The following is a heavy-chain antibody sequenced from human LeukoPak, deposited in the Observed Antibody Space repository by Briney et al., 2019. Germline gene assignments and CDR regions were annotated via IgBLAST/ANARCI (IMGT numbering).Heavy chain of an antibody. Sequence: ASVKVSCKASGYTFTGYYMHWVRQAPGPGLEWLGWINPNSGGTNYAQKFQGRVTMTRDTSISTAYMELSRLRSDDTAVYYCARATAAGRVYYCYYYGMDVWGQGTTVTVSS. J-gene: IGHJ6*02. CDR2: INPNSGGT. CDR1: GYTFTGYY. V-gene: IGHV1-2*02. D-gene: IGHD6-19*01. CDR3: ARATAAGRVYYCYYYGMDV.